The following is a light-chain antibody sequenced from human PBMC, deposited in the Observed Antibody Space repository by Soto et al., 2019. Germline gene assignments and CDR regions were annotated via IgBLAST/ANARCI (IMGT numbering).Light chain of an antibody. CDR3: QQYNDWPPYT. Sequence: EIVMTQSPATLSVSTVERATLSCKASQSVSRNLAWYQQKPDQAPRLLIYGASTSATGIPARFSGSGSGTEFTLTISSLQSEDFAVYYCQQYNDWPPYTFGQGTKLEIK. CDR1: QSVSRN. CDR2: GAS. V-gene: IGKV3-15*01. J-gene: IGKJ2*01.